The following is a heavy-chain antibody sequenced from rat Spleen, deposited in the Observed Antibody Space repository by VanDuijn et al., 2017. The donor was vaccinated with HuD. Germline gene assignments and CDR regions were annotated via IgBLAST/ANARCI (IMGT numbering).Heavy chain of an antibody. CDR1: GFTFSDFY. CDR3: TTENYWFAY. V-gene: IGHV5-20*01. CDR2: ISYDGSST. J-gene: IGHJ3*01. Sequence: EVQLVESGGGFVQPGRSLKLSCAASGFTFSDFYMAWVRQAPTKGLEWVATISYDGSSTYYRDSVKGRFTISRDNAKSTLYVQMDSLRSEDTATYYCTTENYWFAYWGQGTLVTVSS. D-gene: IGHD1-10*01.